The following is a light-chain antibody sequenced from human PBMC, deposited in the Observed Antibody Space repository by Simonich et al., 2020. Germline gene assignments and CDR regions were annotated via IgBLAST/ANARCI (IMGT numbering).Light chain of an antibody. J-gene: IGLJ3*02. Sequence: QSALPQPASVSGSPGQSITISCTGTRSDVGIYNLVSWYQQHPGKAPKLMIYEGSKRPSGVSNRFSGSKSGNTASLTISGLQAEDEADYYCCSYAGSSNWVFGGGTKLTVL. V-gene: IGLV2-23*01. CDR2: EGS. CDR3: CSYAGSSNWV. CDR1: RSDVGIYNL.